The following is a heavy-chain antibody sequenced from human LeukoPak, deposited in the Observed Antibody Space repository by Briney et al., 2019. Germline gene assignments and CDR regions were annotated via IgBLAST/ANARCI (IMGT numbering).Heavy chain of an antibody. Sequence: SETLSLTCTVSGGSISSYYWNWIRQPPGKGLERIGYIYYSGSTNYNPSLKSRVTISLDTSKNQFSLEVNSVTAADTAVYYCARGGIGELLENNFDYWGQGTLVTVSS. D-gene: IGHD3-10*01. CDR1: GGSISSYY. CDR3: ARGGIGELLENNFDY. J-gene: IGHJ4*02. V-gene: IGHV4-59*01. CDR2: IYYSGST.